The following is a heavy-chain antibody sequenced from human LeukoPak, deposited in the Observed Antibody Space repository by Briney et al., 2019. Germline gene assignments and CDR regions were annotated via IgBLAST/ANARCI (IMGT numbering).Heavy chain of an antibody. V-gene: IGHV3-33*01. CDR1: GFTFSSYG. Sequence: GRSLRLSCAASGFTFSSYGMHWVRQAPGTGLEWVAVIWYDGSNKYYADSVKGRFTISRDNSKNTLYLQMNSLRAEDTAVYYCARDLQHFDYWGQGTLVTVSS. D-gene: IGHD6-13*01. CDR2: IWYDGSNK. J-gene: IGHJ4*02. CDR3: ARDLQHFDY.